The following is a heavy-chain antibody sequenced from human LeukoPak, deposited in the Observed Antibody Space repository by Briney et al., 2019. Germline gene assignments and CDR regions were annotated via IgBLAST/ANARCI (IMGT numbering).Heavy chain of an antibody. J-gene: IGHJ4*02. D-gene: IGHD6-19*01. CDR3: VRDHPRGWYNY. Sequence: GGSLRLSCAASGFTFSSYSMNWVRQAPGKGLEWVSSISSTGSSIHYADSVKGRFTISRDNAKNSLYLRVNSLRAEDAAVYYCVRDHPRGWYNYWGQGTLVTVSS. V-gene: IGHV3-21*01. CDR1: GFTFSSYS. CDR2: ISSTGSSI.